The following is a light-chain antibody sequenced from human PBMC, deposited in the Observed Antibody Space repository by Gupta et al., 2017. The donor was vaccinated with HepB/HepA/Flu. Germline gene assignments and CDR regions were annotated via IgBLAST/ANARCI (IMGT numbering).Light chain of an antibody. Sequence: EIVLTQSPGTLSLSPGERATLFCRASQRVSSKNFAWYQKKPGQAPRLLMFGASSRASGIPYRFSGSGSGTDFTLTISRLEPEDFAVYFCHQSDSSPRTFGQGTKVEIK. CDR2: GAS. V-gene: IGKV3-20*01. CDR3: HQSDSSPRT. CDR1: QRVSSKN. J-gene: IGKJ1*01.